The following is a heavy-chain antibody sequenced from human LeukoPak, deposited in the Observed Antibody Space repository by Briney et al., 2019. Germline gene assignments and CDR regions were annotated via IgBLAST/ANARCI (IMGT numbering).Heavy chain of an antibody. D-gene: IGHD2-2*01. Sequence: GGSLRLSCAASGFTFSNYAMSWVRQAPGRGLEWVSTIDGSNTNTYYADSVKGRFTIPRDNSKNTLYLQMNSLRAEDTAVYYCARGYCSSTSCPLNPWGQGTLVTVSS. CDR1: GFTFSNYA. V-gene: IGHV3-23*01. CDR3: ARGYCSSTSCPLNP. J-gene: IGHJ5*02. CDR2: IDGSNTNT.